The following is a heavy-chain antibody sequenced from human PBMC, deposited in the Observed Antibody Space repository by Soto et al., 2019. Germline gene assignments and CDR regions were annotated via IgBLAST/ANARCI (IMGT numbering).Heavy chain of an antibody. CDR1: GGSFSGYY. Sequence: PSATLSLTCAVYGGSFSGYYWSWIRQPPGKGLEWIGEINHSGSTNYNPSLKSRVTISVDTSKNQFSLKLSSVTAADTAVYYCARTYDFWSGALGMDVWGQGTTVTVSS. CDR3: ARTYDFWSGALGMDV. J-gene: IGHJ6*02. CDR2: INHSGST. D-gene: IGHD3-3*01. V-gene: IGHV4-34*01.